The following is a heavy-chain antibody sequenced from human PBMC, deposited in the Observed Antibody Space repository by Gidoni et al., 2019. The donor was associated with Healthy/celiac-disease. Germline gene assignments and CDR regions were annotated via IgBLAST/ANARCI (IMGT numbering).Heavy chain of an antibody. CDR1: GFTFDDYA. V-gene: IGHV3-9*01. Sequence: EVQLVESGGGLVQPGRSLRLSCAASGFTFDDYAMPWVRQAPGKGLEWVSGISWNSGSIGYADSVKGRFTISRDNAKNSLYLQMNSLRAEDTALYYCAKGAGPSRMGELRAFDIWGQGTMVTVSS. J-gene: IGHJ3*02. D-gene: IGHD1-26*01. CDR3: AKGAGPSRMGELRAFDI. CDR2: ISWNSGSI.